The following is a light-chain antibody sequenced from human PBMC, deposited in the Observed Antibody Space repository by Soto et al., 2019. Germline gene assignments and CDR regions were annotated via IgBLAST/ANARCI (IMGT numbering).Light chain of an antibody. CDR3: QQYNNFWT. Sequence: DIQMTQSPSALSASVGDRVTITCRASQSISSWLAWYQQKPGKAPRLLIYDASYLERGVPSRFSGSGSGTEFTLTSSVLQPDVLGTYYCQQYNNFWTFGPGTKVEI. V-gene: IGKV1-5*01. CDR1: QSISSW. J-gene: IGKJ2*01. CDR2: DAS.